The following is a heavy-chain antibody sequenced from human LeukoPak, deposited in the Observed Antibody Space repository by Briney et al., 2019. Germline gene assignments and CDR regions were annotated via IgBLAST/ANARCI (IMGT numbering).Heavy chain of an antibody. V-gene: IGHV3-48*03. CDR1: GFTFSSYE. CDR2: IGSSGTTI. J-gene: IGHJ4*02. CDR3: AKVATEGYYFDY. Sequence: GGSLRLSCATSGFTFSSYEMNWVRQAPGKGLEWVSYIGSSGTTIYYADSVKGRFTISRDNAKSSLYLQMNSLRAEDTAVYYCAKVATEGYYFDYWGQGTLVTVSS. D-gene: IGHD5-12*01.